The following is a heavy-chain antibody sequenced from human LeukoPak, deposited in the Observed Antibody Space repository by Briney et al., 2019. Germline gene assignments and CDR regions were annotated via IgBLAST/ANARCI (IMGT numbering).Heavy chain of an antibody. D-gene: IGHD6-19*01. CDR2: MNPNSGNT. Sequence: ASVKVSCKASGYTFTSYDINWVRQATGQGLEWMGWMNPNSGNTGYAQKFQGRVTMTRNTSISTAYMELSSLRSEDTAEYYCARDEDSSGWYDYWGQGTLVTVSS. V-gene: IGHV1-8*01. CDR3: ARDEDSSGWYDY. J-gene: IGHJ4*02. CDR1: GYTFTSYD.